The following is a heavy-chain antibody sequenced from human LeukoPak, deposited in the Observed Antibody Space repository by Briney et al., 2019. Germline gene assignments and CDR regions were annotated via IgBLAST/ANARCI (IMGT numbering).Heavy chain of an antibody. CDR3: ATAVAGRFDS. V-gene: IGHV4-59*08. D-gene: IGHD6-19*01. Sequence: PSETLSLTCTVSGGSISNDYWSWIRQPPGKGLELIGYNYYSGSTDYNPSLQSRVTISVDTSRNQFSLKLSSVTAADTAVYYCATAVAGRFDSWGQGTLVTVST. J-gene: IGHJ4*02. CDR2: NYYSGST. CDR1: GGSISNDY.